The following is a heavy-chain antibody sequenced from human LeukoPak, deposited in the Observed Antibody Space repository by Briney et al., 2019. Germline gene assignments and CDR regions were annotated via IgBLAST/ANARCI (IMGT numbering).Heavy chain of an antibody. D-gene: IGHD3-22*01. CDR1: GFTFGDYA. V-gene: IGHV3-49*04. J-gene: IGHJ4*02. CDR3: TKSRGYFEPPFDY. Sequence: PGGSLRLSCTASGFTFGDYAMSWVRRAPGKGLEWVGFIRSKAYGGTTEYAASVKGRFTISRDDSKSIAYLQMNSLKTEDTAVYYCTKSRGYFEPPFDYWGQGTLVTVSS. CDR2: IRSKAYGGTT.